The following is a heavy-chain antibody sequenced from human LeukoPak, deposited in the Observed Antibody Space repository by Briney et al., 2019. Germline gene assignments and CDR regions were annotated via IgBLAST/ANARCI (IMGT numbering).Heavy chain of an antibody. D-gene: IGHD3-3*01. J-gene: IGHJ4*02. V-gene: IGHV4-4*07. Sequence: SETLSLTCSVSGGSISDYYWSWIRQPAGKGLEWIGRIDTSGSTNYNPSLKSRVTMSVDTSKNQFSLKLSPVTAADTAVYYCARDRADFWSGYYIDYWGQGILVTVSS. CDR1: GGSISDYY. CDR2: IDTSGST. CDR3: ARDRADFWSGYYIDY.